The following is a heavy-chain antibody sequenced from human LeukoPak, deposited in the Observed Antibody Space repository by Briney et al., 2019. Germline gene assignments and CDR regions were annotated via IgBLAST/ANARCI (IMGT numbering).Heavy chain of an antibody. CDR2: IRYDGSNK. Sequence: GGSLRLSCAASGLSFRSYGMHWVRQAPGKGLEWVTFIRYDGSNKYYADSVKGRFTISRDNSKNTLYLQMNSLRAEDTAVYYCAKDLVSQWLVPSFFDYWGQGTLVTVSS. D-gene: IGHD6-19*01. J-gene: IGHJ4*02. CDR1: GLSFRSYG. CDR3: AKDLVSQWLVPSFFDY. V-gene: IGHV3-30*02.